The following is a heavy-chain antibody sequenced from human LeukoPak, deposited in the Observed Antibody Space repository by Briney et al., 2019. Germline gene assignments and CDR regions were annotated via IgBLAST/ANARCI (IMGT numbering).Heavy chain of an antibody. Sequence: ASVKVSCKASGYTFTGYYIHWVRQAPGQGLEWMGWINPNSGGINFAQKFQGRVTMTRDTSISTAYMELRGLTPDDTAVYYCAGDGVVVPAALNYWGQGTLVTVSS. V-gene: IGHV1-2*02. CDR3: AGDGVVVPAALNY. CDR2: INPNSGGI. J-gene: IGHJ4*02. CDR1: GYTFTGYY. D-gene: IGHD2-2*01.